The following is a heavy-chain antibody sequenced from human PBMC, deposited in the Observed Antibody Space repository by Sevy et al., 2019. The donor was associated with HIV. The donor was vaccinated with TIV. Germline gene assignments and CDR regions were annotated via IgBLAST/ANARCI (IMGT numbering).Heavy chain of an antibody. CDR1: GFTFSSYS. D-gene: IGHD3-22*01. CDR3: ARAQYYDSSGPIDY. Sequence: GESLKISCAASGFTFSSYSMNWVRQAPGKGLEWVSSISSSSSYIYYADSVKGRFTISRDNAKNSLYLQMNSLRAEDTAVYYCARAQYYDSSGPIDYWGQGTLVTVSS. CDR2: ISSSSSYI. V-gene: IGHV3-21*01. J-gene: IGHJ4*02.